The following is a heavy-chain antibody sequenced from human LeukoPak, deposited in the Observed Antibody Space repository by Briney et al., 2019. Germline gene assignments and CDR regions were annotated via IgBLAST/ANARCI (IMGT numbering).Heavy chain of an antibody. J-gene: IGHJ4*02. CDR3: AKALRGCSGGSCYYFDY. Sequence: GGSLRLSCAASGFTCGTYSMNWVRQAPGKGLEWVAYISRSVDTIYYADSVKGRFTISRDNSKNTLDLQMNSLRAEDTAVYYCAKALRGCSGGSCYYFDYWGQGTLVTVSS. V-gene: IGHV3-48*01. CDR1: GFTCGTYS. D-gene: IGHD2-15*01. CDR2: ISRSVDTI.